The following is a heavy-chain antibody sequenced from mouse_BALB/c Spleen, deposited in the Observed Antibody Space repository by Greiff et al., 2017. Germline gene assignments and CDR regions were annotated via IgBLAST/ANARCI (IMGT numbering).Heavy chain of an antibody. J-gene: IGHJ2*01. CDR2: ISSGGST. CDR1: GFTFSSYA. D-gene: IGHD1-1*01. Sequence: EVKLVESGGGLVKPGGSLKLSCAASGFTFSSYAMSWVRQTPEKRLEWVASISSGGSTYYPDSVKGRFTISRDNARNILYLQMSSLRSEDTAMYYCARGGYYGSSYWGQGTTLTVSS. V-gene: IGHV5-6-5*01. CDR3: ARGGYYGSSY.